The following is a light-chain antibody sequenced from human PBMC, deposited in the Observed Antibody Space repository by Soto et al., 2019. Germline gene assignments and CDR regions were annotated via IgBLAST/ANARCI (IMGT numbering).Light chain of an antibody. CDR3: QSYDSSLSGNYV. V-gene: IGLV1-40*01. Sequence: QSVLTQPPSVSGAPGQRVTISCTGSSSNIGAGYDVHWYQQLPGTAPKLLIYGNSNRPSGVPDRFSGSKSGTSASLAITGLQAEDEAYYYCQSYDSSLSGNYVFGTGTKVTVL. CDR2: GNS. CDR1: SSNIGAGYD. J-gene: IGLJ1*01.